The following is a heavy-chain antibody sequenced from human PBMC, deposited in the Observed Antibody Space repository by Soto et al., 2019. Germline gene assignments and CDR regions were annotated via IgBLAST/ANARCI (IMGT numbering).Heavy chain of an antibody. Sequence: QVQLQESGPGLVKPSQTLSLTCTVSGGSINSGGYCWSWIRQHPGKGLDCIGCISYGGITSYIPSLKSRVTISVDTSKNQFSLKLTSVTAADTAVYYCTRGILVWGQGALITVSS. CDR2: ISYGGIT. CDR3: TRGILV. D-gene: IGHD5-18*01. V-gene: IGHV4-31*03. CDR1: GGSINSGGYC. J-gene: IGHJ4*02.